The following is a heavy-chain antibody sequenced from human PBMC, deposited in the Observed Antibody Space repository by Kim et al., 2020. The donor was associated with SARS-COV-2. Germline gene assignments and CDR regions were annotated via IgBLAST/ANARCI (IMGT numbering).Heavy chain of an antibody. CDR1: GFTFSSYA. J-gene: IGHJ6*02. V-gene: IGHV3-23*01. D-gene: IGHD3-22*01. Sequence: GGSLRLSCAASGFTFSSYAMSWVRQAPGKGLEWVSAISGSGGSTYYADSVKGRFTISRDNSKNTLYLQMNSLRAEDTAVYYCAKDGPAEYYYDSSGYFVPEPNYYYYGMDVWGQGTTVTVSS. CDR3: AKDGPAEYYYDSSGYFVPEPNYYYYGMDV. CDR2: ISGSGGST.